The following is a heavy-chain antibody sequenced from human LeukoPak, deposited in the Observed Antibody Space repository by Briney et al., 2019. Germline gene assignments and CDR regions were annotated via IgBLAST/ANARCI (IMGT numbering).Heavy chain of an antibody. V-gene: IGHV4-38-2*01. D-gene: IGHD3-3*01. CDR1: GYSISSGYF. Sequence: PSETLSPTCGVSGYSISSGYFWGWIRQPPGKGLEWIGSIYHSGSTYYNPSLKSRVTISVDTSKNQFSLKLRSVTAADTALYYCARWDSGEWFHDAFDIWGQGARHTVSS. CDR3: ARWDSGEWFHDAFDI. J-gene: IGHJ3*02. CDR2: IYHSGST.